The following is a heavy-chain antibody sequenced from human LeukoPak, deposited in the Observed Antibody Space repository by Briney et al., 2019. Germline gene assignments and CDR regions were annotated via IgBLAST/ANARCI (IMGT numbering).Heavy chain of an antibody. CDR1: GYSFTTYW. J-gene: IGHJ3*02. CDR3: ARQGAAAGVLGDDSDAFDI. Sequence: GESLKISCKGSGYSFTTYWIGWVRQMPGKGLEWMGVIYPGDSDTRYSPSFQGQVTISADKSISTAYLQWSSLKASDTAMYYCARQGAAAGVLGDDSDAFDIWGQGTMVTVSS. D-gene: IGHD6-13*01. CDR2: IYPGDSDT. V-gene: IGHV5-51*01.